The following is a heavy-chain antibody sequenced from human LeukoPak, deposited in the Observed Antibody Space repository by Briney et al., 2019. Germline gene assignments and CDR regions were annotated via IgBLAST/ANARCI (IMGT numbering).Heavy chain of an antibody. CDR1: GFTFSSYA. V-gene: IGHV3-30*04. CDR3: AKATLGYSDYRPAFDY. Sequence: QPGGSLRLSCAASGFTFSSYAMHWVRQAPGKGLEWVAVISYDGSNKYYADSVKGRFTISRDNSKNTLYLQMNSLRAEDTAVYYCAKATLGYSDYRPAFDYWGQGTLVTVSS. D-gene: IGHD5-12*01. J-gene: IGHJ4*02. CDR2: ISYDGSNK.